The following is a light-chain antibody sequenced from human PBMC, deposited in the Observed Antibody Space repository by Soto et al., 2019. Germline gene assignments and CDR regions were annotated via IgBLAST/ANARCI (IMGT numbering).Light chain of an antibody. J-gene: IGKJ3*01. V-gene: IGKV1-12*01. CDR1: QHMDGW. CDR3: QQADSFPRT. CDR2: AAS. Sequence: DIQMTQSPSSVVASVGDRVTITGRASQHMDGWLAWYQQKPGKAPKLLIYAASSLQSGVPPRFSGSGSGTDFTLTITSLPSEDFATYYCQQADSFPRTFGPGTKVDI.